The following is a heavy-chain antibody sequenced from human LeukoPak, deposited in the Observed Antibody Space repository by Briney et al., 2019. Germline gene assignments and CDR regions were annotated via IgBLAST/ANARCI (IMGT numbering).Heavy chain of an antibody. CDR1: GGAFSGYY. J-gene: IGHJ1*01. V-gene: IGHV4-34*01. CDR2: INHSGST. D-gene: IGHD2-21*01. Sequence: SETLSLTCAVYGGAFSGYYWSWIRQPPGKGLEWIGEINHSGSTNYNPSLKSRVTISVDTSKNQFSLKLSSVTAADTAVYYCARGRFKVVIAPAEYFQHWGQGTLVTVSS. CDR3: ARGRFKVVIAPAEYFQH.